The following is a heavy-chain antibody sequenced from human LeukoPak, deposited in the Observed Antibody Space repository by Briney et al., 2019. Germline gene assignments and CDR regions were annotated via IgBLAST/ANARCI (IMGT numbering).Heavy chain of an antibody. D-gene: IGHD3-22*01. V-gene: IGHV3-48*01. CDR3: ARGLPVSSSGYYYGSVPYYNYAMDV. Sequence: GGSLRLSCAASGFTFSSYSMNWVRQAPGKGLEWVSYISSSSSTIYYADSVKGRFTISRDNAKNSLYLQMNSLRAGDTAVYYCARGLPVSSSGYYYGSVPYYNYAMDVWGQGTTVTVSS. J-gene: IGHJ6*02. CDR2: ISSSSSTI. CDR1: GFTFSSYS.